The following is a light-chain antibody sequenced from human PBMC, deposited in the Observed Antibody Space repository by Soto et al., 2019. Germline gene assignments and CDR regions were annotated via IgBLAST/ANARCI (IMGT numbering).Light chain of an antibody. CDR1: NIGSES. J-gene: IGLJ2*01. V-gene: IGLV3-21*04. CDR2: YDS. Sequence: SSELTQPPSVSVAPGKTARITCGGNNIGSESVHWYQQKPGQAPVLVIYYDSDRPSGIPERFSGSNSGNTATLTISRVEAGDEADYYCQVWDSSSDHPFGGGTKLTVL. CDR3: QVWDSSSDHP.